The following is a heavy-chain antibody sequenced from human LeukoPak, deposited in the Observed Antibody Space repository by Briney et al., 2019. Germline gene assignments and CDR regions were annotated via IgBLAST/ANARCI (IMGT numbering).Heavy chain of an antibody. J-gene: IGHJ5*02. CDR1: GYTFTSYA. V-gene: IGHV1-3*01. D-gene: IGHD2-2*01. CDR2: INAGNGNT. Sequence: GASVKVSCKASGYTFTSYAMHWVRQAPGQRLEWMGWINAGNGNTKYSQKFQGRVTITRDTSASTAYMELSSLRSEDTAVYYCARGSRYCSSTSCYLNWFDPWGQGTLDTVSS. CDR3: ARGSRYCSSTSCYLNWFDP.